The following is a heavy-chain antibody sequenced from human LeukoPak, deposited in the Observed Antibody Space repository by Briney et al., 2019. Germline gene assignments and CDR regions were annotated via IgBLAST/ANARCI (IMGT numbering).Heavy chain of an antibody. J-gene: IGHJ6*03. Sequence: GGSLRLSCAASGFTFSNAWMSWVRQAPGKGLEWVGRIKSKTGGGTTDYAAPVKGRFTISRDDSKNTLYLQMNSLKTEDTAVYYCTTADGDYLVRYYYYMDVWGKGTTVTVSS. V-gene: IGHV3-15*01. CDR1: GFTFSNAW. CDR2: IKSKTGGGTT. CDR3: TTADGDYLVRYYYYMDV. D-gene: IGHD4-17*01.